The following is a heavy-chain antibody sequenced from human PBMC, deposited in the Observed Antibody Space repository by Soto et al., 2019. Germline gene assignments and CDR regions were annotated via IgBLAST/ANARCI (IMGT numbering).Heavy chain of an antibody. CDR1: GGSISSGDYY. CDR2: IYHRGST. CDR3: AREYSYGLYYFEY. J-gene: IGHJ4*02. Sequence: SETLSLTCAVSGGSISSGDYYWSWIRQPPGKGLEWIGYIYHRGSTYYNPSLKSRVTISVDTSKNQFSLKLSSVTAADTAVYYCAREYSYGLYYFEYWGQGTMVTVSS. V-gene: IGHV4-30-4*01. D-gene: IGHD5-18*01.